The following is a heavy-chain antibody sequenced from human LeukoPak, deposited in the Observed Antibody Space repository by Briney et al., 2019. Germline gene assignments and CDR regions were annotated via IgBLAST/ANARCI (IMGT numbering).Heavy chain of an antibody. V-gene: IGHV3-23*01. Sequence: TGGSLRLSCAASGFTFSTYAMNWVRQAPGKGLEWVSSLSGRGDSTYYADSVKGRFTISRDNSKNTLYLQMNSLRAEDTAVYYCASCKDGYNYFGYWGQGTLVTVSS. D-gene: IGHD5-24*01. CDR1: GFTFSTYA. CDR3: ASCKDGYNYFGY. J-gene: IGHJ4*02. CDR2: LSGRGDST.